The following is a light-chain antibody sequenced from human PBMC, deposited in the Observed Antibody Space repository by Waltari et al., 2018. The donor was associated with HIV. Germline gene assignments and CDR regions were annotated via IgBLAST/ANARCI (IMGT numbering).Light chain of an antibody. J-gene: IGLJ2*01. Sequence: SYVLTQPPSVSVAPGKTARITCGGNNIGSQSVHWYQQKTGQAPVLVIYYDSDRPSGIPERFSGSNSGNTATLTISRVEAGDEADYYCQVWDSSSDHPRLFGGGTKLTVL. CDR1: NIGSQS. V-gene: IGLV3-21*04. CDR3: QVWDSSSDHPRL. CDR2: YDS.